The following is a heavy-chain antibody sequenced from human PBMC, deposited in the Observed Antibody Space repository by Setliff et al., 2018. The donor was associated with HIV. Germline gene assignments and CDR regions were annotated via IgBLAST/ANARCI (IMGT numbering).Heavy chain of an antibody. V-gene: IGHV4-4*07. CDR2: IYSSGST. CDR1: NVSINSYY. Sequence: SETLSLTCTVSNVSINSYYWSWIRQPAGRALEWIGRIYSSGSTNYNPSLKSRVKMSIDTPKNQFSLKLSSVTAADTAVYFCARDPYCSGDGCFRYYQHWGRGTLVTVSS. CDR3: ARDPYCSGDGCFRYYQH. D-gene: IGHD2-15*01. J-gene: IGHJ1*01.